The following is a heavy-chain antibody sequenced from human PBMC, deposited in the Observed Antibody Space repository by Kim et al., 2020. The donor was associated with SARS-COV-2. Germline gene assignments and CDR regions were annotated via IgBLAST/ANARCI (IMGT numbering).Heavy chain of an antibody. CDR2: IYYSGST. CDR3: ARERIQLWYEDFDY. D-gene: IGHD5-18*01. CDR1: GGSISSSSYY. Sequence: SETLSLTCTVSGGSISSSSYYWGWIRQPPGKGLEWIGSIYYSGSTYYNPSLKSRVTISVDTSKNQFSLKLSSVTAADTAVYYCARERIQLWYEDFDYWGQGTLVTVSS. J-gene: IGHJ4*02. V-gene: IGHV4-39*07.